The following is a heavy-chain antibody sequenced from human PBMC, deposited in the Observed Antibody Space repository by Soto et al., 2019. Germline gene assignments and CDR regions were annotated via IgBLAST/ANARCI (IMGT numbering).Heavy chain of an antibody. Sequence: APVKVSCKASGYPFTSYGISWVRQAPGHRLEWMGWISAYNVNTNYAQKLQGRVTMTTDTSTSRAYMQLRRLSSDDTAADYCAREASQVVLAAAPFDPWGQGTLVTVSS. D-gene: IGHD2-15*01. CDR1: GYPFTSYG. J-gene: IGHJ5*02. CDR2: ISAYNVNT. V-gene: IGHV1-18*04. CDR3: AREASQVVLAAAPFDP.